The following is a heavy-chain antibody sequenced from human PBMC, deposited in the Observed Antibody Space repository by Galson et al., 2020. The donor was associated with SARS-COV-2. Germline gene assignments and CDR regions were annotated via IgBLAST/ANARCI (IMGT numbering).Heavy chain of an antibody. Sequence: SETLSPPSPVLGGPISATSYYWTCIRQPAGKGLEWIGRTHSSGTTNYNPSLKSRVTISLDTSKNTFSLRLCPVTAAAAAIYYCASGPVAGAGEWGQGALVTVS. CDR2: THSSGTT. CDR3: ASGPVAGAGE. CDR1: GGPISATSYY. V-gene: IGHV4-61*02. D-gene: IGHD6-19*01. J-gene: IGHJ4*02.